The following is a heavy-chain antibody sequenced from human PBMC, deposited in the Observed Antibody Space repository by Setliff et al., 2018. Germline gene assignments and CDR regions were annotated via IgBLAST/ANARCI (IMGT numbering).Heavy chain of an antibody. D-gene: IGHD3-10*01. V-gene: IGHV4-59*11. Sequence: SETLSLTCTVSGASINNHFWSWIRQPPGKGLEWIGYLSHSGSSNYNPSLKSRVTMLVDTSKNQFSLKLSSVTAADTAVYYCAKDKDVRVDYFDYWGPGTLVTVSS. CDR1: GASINNHF. J-gene: IGHJ4*02. CDR3: AKDKDVRVDYFDY. CDR2: LSHSGSS.